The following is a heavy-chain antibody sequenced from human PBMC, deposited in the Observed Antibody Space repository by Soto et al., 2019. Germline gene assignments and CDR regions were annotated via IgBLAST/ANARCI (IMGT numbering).Heavy chain of an antibody. J-gene: IGHJ4*02. D-gene: IGHD3-3*01. CDR1: GGSIGSGYY. CDR3: ARHSPMEYSYFDY. V-gene: IGHV4-38-2*01. CDR2: IYHSGTI. Sequence: SETQSLTSAVSGGSIGSGYYWAWIRQPPGKGLEWIGSIYHSGTIYYNPSLKSRVTISVDTSKNQFSLKLSSVTAADTAVYYCARHSPMEYSYFDYWGQGTLVTVSS.